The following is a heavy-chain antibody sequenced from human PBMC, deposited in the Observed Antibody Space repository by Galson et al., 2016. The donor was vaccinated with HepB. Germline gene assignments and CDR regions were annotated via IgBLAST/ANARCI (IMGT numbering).Heavy chain of an antibody. CDR3: SRGDMQWLVPKTHFDY. CDR2: IWYDGNNK. Sequence: SLRLSCAASGFTFSSYGMHWVRQAPGKGLEWVAVIWYDGNNKYYADSVKGRFTISRDNSKNTLYLQMNSLRAEDTALYYCSRGDMQWLVPKTHFDYWGQGTLVTVSS. CDR1: GFTFSSYG. V-gene: IGHV3-33*01. J-gene: IGHJ4*02. D-gene: IGHD6-19*01.